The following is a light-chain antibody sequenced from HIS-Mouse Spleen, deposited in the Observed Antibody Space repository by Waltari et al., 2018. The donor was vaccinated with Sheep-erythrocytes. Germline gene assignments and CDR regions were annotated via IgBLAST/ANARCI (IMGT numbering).Light chain of an antibody. CDR3: QTWGTGIHVV. Sequence: QLVLTQSPSASASLGASVKLTYTLSSGHSSYAIACHQQQPEKGPRYLMKLNSDGSHSKGDGIPDRFSGSSSGAERYLTISSLQSEDEADYYCQTWGTGIHVVFGGGTKLTVL. CDR1: SGHSSYA. V-gene: IGLV4-69*01. CDR2: LNSDGSH. J-gene: IGLJ2*01.